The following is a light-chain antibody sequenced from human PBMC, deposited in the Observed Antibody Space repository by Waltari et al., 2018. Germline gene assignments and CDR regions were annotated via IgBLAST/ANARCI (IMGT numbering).Light chain of an antibody. CDR1: QSLVHSDGNTY. V-gene: IGKV2-30*02. CDR3: MQATLWPWT. J-gene: IGKJ1*01. Sequence: DVVMTQSPLSLPVTLGQPASTACRSSQSLVHSDGNTYLNWFQQRPGQSPRRLIYKVSNRDSGVPDRFSGSGSGTDFTLKISRVEAEDVGVFYCMQATLWPWTFGQGTKVEIK. CDR2: KVS.